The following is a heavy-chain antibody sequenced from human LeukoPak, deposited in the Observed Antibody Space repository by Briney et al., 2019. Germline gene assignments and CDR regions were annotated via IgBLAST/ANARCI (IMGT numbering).Heavy chain of an antibody. CDR2: IKEDGSEK. V-gene: IGHV3-7*05. CDR3: AINEN. J-gene: IGHJ4*02. Sequence: GGSLRLASTASASTSSMDWMGWDSQAPGKGLEWVASIKEDGSEKCYVDSVKGRFTISRDNAKNSLYLQMNSLRAEDTAMYYCAINENWGQGTLVTVSS. CDR1: ASTSSMDW.